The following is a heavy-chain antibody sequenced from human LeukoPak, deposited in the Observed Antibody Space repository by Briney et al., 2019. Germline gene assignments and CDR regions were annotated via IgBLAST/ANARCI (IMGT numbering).Heavy chain of an antibody. Sequence: GGSLRLSCAASGFTFSSYAMHWVRQAPGKGLEYVSAISSNGGSTYYANSVKGRFTISRDNSKNTLYLQMGSLRAEDMAVYYCARTYYDYVWGTHRYTMFDYWGQGTLVTVSS. CDR3: ARTYYDYVWGTHRYTMFDY. D-gene: IGHD3-16*02. CDR1: GFTFSSYA. J-gene: IGHJ4*02. CDR2: ISSNGGST. V-gene: IGHV3-64*01.